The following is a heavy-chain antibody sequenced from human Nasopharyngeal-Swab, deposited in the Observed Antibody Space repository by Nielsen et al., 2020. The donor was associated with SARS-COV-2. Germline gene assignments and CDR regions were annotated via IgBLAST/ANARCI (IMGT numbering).Heavy chain of an antibody. CDR3: AKGFGSYHTPFDY. Sequence: GGSLRLSCAAFGFTFSNLAMHWVRQAPGKGLEWVAIISYDGYNKYYADAVKGRFTISRDNSKNTLYLQMNSLRAEDTAVYYCAKGFGSYHTPFDYWGQGTLVTVSS. CDR1: GFTFSNLA. V-gene: IGHV3-30*18. D-gene: IGHD1-26*01. CDR2: ISYDGYNK. J-gene: IGHJ4*02.